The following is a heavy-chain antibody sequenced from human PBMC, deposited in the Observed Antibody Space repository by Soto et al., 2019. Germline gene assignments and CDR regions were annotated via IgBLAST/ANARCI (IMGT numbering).Heavy chain of an antibody. CDR2: ISSSSSYI. CDR1: GFTFSSYS. Sequence: GGSLRLSCAASGFTFSSYSMNWVRQAPGKGLEWVSSISSSSSYIYYADSVKGRFTISRDSAKNSLYLQMNSLRAEDTAVYYCARIVDYGDYGVDYWGQGTLVTVYS. J-gene: IGHJ4*02. V-gene: IGHV3-21*01. D-gene: IGHD4-17*01. CDR3: ARIVDYGDYGVDY.